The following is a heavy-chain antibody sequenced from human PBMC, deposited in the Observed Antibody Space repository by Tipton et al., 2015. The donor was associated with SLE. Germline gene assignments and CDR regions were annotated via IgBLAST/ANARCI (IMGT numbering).Heavy chain of an antibody. CDR1: GGSISSGSHY. D-gene: IGHD6-19*01. CDR2: IYHSGNT. CDR3: ARDRSGGAGFDY. J-gene: IGHJ4*02. Sequence: TLSLTCTVSGGSISSGSHYWGWIRQSPGKGLEWIGSIYHSGNTYYNPSLQSRVTISQDTSKNLFSLKLTSVTAADTAVYYCARDRSGGAGFDYWGQGTLVTVSS. V-gene: IGHV4-39*07.